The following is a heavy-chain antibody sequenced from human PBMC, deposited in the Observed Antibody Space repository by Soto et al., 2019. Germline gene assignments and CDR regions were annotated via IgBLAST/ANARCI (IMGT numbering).Heavy chain of an antibody. CDR3: ARDSLWFGDHYGMDV. V-gene: IGHV4-4*02. CDR2: IYHSGST. Sequence: RSLTCAVSGGSISSSNWWSWVRQPPGKGLEWIGEIYHSGSTNYNPSLKSRVTISVDKSKNQFSLKLSSVTAADTAVYYCARDSLWFGDHYGMDVWGQGTTVTVSS. CDR1: GGSISSSNW. D-gene: IGHD3-10*01. J-gene: IGHJ6*02.